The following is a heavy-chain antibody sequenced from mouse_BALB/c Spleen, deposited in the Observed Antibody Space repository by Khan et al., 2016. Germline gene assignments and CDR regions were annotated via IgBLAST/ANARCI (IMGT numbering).Heavy chain of an antibody. V-gene: IGHV1-80*01. D-gene: IGHD2-1*01. J-gene: IGHJ3*01. CDR1: GYVFSSYW. CDR3: ARTSSDGNIAY. CDR2: IYPGDGDT. Sequence: QVQLQQSGAELVRPGSSVKISCKASGYVFSSYWMNWVKQRPGQGLEWIGQIYPGDGDTSYNGKFKDKATLTADKSSLTAYMQLSSLTSEDSAVYFCARTSSDGNIAYWGQGTLVTVSA.